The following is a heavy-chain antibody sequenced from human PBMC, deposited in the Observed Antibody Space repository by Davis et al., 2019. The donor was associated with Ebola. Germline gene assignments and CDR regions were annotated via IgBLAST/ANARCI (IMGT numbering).Heavy chain of an antibody. CDR1: GFTFSSYG. CDR3: AKDAQLARHASYYFDY. J-gene: IGHJ4*02. D-gene: IGHD6-6*01. V-gene: IGHV3-30*18. CDR2: ISYDGSNK. Sequence: PGGSLRLSCAASGFTFSSYGMHWVRQAPGKGLEWVAVISYDGSNKYYADSVKGRFTISRDNSKNTLYLQMNSLRAEDTAVYYCAKDAQLARHASYYFDYWGQGTLVTVSS.